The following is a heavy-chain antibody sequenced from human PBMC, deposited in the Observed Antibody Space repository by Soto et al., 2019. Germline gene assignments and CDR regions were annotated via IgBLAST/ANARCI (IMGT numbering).Heavy chain of an antibody. CDR2: IIAYNGNT. CDR3: AGDRYDYGDYGFDP. J-gene: IGHJ5*02. V-gene: IGHV1-18*01. CDR1: GYTFTSYG. Sequence: QVQLVQSGAEVKKPGASVKVSCKASGYTFTSYGISWVRQAPGQGLEWMGWIIAYNGNTNYAHKLQGRVTMTTDTATSTGYTELRILISVDTAVYYCAGDRYDYGDYGFDPWGHGTLVTVSS. D-gene: IGHD4-17*01.